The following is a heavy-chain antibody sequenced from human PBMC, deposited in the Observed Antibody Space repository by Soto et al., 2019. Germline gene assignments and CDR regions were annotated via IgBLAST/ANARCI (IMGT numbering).Heavy chain of an antibody. Sequence: QVQLMQSGAEVKKLGASVKVSCKASGDTFTEYYIHWVRQAPGQGLEWMGTVNPSGGHTTYAQHFLGTVTMTRDTSTSTLYMELTSLTSEDTAVYYCARGGHVVVVTAALDYWGQGTLATVSS. J-gene: IGHJ4*02. D-gene: IGHD2-21*02. CDR2: VNPSGGHT. CDR1: GDTFTEYY. V-gene: IGHV1-46*01. CDR3: ARGGHVVVVTAALDY.